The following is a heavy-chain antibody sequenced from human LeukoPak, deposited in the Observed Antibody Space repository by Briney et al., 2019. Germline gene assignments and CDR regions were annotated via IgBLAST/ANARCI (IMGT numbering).Heavy chain of an antibody. Sequence: QPGGSLRLSCSASGFTVSSNYMSCVRQAPGKGLEGVSVIYSGGSTYYADSVKGRFTIFRDNSKNTLYLQMNSLRAEDTAVYYCARERNYYDGSGYYGRVDYWGQGTLVTVSS. V-gene: IGHV3-53*01. CDR3: ARERNYYDGSGYYGRVDY. J-gene: IGHJ4*02. D-gene: IGHD3-22*01. CDR2: IYSGGST. CDR1: GFTVSSNY.